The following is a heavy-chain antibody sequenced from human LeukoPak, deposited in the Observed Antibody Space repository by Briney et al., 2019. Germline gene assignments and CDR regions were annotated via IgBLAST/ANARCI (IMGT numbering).Heavy chain of an antibody. CDR1: GFTFSNHA. Sequence: QTGGSLRLSCAASGFTFSNHAMTWVRQAPGKGLEWVSEITGSGSSTYYADSVKGRFTISRDNSKKTMFLQMNSVRAEDTATYYCAREWFDFDYWGQGILVTVSS. V-gene: IGHV3-23*01. CDR2: ITGSGSST. CDR3: AREWFDFDY. D-gene: IGHD3-22*01. J-gene: IGHJ4*02.